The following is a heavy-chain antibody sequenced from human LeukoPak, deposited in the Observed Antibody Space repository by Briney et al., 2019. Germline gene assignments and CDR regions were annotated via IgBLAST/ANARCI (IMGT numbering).Heavy chain of an antibody. CDR3: ARWGMVRGVIIASYYFDY. V-gene: IGHV4-34*01. Sequence: PSETLSLTCAVYGGSFSGYYWSWIRQPPGKGLEWIGEINHSGSTNYNPSLKSRVTISVDTSKNQFSLKLSSVTAADTAVYYCARWGMVRGVIIASYYFDYWGQGTLVTVSS. CDR1: GGSFSGYY. CDR2: INHSGST. D-gene: IGHD3-10*01. J-gene: IGHJ4*02.